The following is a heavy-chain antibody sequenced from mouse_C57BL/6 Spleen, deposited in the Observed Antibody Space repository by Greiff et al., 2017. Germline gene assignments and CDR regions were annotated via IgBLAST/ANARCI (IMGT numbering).Heavy chain of an antibody. CDR2: IDPETGGT. V-gene: IGHV1-15*01. CDR3: TRSITTVGYYFDY. CDR1: GYTFTDYE. Sequence: VQLQQSGAELVRPGASVTLSCKASGYTFTDYEMHWVKQTPVHGLEWIGAIDPETGGTAYNQKFKGKAILTADKSSSTAYMELRSLTSEDSAVYYCTRSITTVGYYFDYWGQGTTLTVSS. D-gene: IGHD1-1*01. J-gene: IGHJ2*01.